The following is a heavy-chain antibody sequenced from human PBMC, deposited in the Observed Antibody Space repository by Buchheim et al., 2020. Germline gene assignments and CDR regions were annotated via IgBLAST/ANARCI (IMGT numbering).Heavy chain of an antibody. V-gene: IGHV3-7*03. CDR1: GFTFSTYW. D-gene: IGHD3-10*01. J-gene: IGHJ4*02. CDR2: INQDGSGSEN. CDR3: ARGSGFYCDY. Sequence: EVQLVESGGGLVQPGGSLRLSCAASGFTFSTYWMSWVRQAPGKGLEWVANINQDGSGSENYYVDSVKGRFTISRDNAKNSLYLQMNSLRADDTAVYYCARGSGFYCDYWGQGTL.